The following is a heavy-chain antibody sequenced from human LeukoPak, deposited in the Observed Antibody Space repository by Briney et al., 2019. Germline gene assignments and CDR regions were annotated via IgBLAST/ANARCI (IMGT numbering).Heavy chain of an antibody. CDR3: ARGGRYCSSTSCYPGAFDI. D-gene: IGHD2-2*01. Sequence: PSETLSLTCTVSGGSISSYYWSWIRQPAGKGLEWIGRIYTSGSTNYNPSLKSRVTMSVDTSKNQFSLKLSSVTAADTAVYYCARGGRYCSSTSCYPGAFDIWGQGTMVTVSS. CDR1: GGSISSYY. J-gene: IGHJ3*02. CDR2: IYTSGST. V-gene: IGHV4-4*07.